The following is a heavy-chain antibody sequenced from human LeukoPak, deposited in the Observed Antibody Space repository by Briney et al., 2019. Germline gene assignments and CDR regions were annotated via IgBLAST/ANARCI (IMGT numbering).Heavy chain of an antibody. V-gene: IGHV1-2*02. CDR1: EYIFTGYY. J-gene: IGHJ4*02. D-gene: IGHD3-22*01. Sequence: ASMKVSCKASEYIFTGYYLHWLRQAPGQGLEWMGWINPDTGVTNYAQKFQGRVTKTRETSITTAYMELSSLSSDDTAVYYCARDYYDSSGYRFDYWGQGTLVTVSS. CDR3: ARDYYDSSGYRFDY. CDR2: INPDTGVT.